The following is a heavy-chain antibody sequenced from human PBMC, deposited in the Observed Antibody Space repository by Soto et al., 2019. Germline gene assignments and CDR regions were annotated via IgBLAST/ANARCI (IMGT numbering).Heavy chain of an antibody. CDR3: ARDIERGNIYGSNNFDI. J-gene: IGHJ3*02. D-gene: IGHD5-18*01. CDR2: ISSSSRTI. Sequence: EAQLEESGGGLVQPGGSLRLSCAASGFTFSIYSMNWVRQAPGKGLEWVSYISSSSRTINFADSVKGRFTISRDSAKNSLYMQMNSLRDEDTAVYYCARDIERGNIYGSNNFDIWGQWTMVIVSS. V-gene: IGHV3-48*02. CDR1: GFTFSIYS.